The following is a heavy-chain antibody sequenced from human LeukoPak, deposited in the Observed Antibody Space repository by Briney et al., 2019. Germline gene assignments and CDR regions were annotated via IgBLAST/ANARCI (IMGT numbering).Heavy chain of an antibody. Sequence: PGGSLRLSCAASGFTFSSYSMNWVRQAPGKGLEWVSSISSSSSSYIYYADSVKGRFTISRDNAKNSLYLQMNSLRAEDTAVYYCARDQDYGDSYFDYWGQGTLVTVSS. J-gene: IGHJ4*02. V-gene: IGHV3-21*01. D-gene: IGHD4-17*01. CDR3: ARDQDYGDSYFDY. CDR1: GFTFSSYS. CDR2: ISSSSSSYI.